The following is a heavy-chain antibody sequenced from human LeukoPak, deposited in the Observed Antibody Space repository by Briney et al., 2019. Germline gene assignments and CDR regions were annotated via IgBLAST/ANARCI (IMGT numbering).Heavy chain of an antibody. J-gene: IGHJ5*02. V-gene: IGHV3-7*01. CDR2: IKEDGSEK. Sequence: GGSLTLSCAASGFTLSSSWMSWVRQAPGKGLEWVANIKEDGSEKKYVDSVKGRFTISRDNAKNSVYLQMNSLRGEDTAVYYCARDFSSDCYAYDQWGQGTLVSVSS. CDR1: GFTLSSSW. CDR3: ARDFSSDCYAYDQ. D-gene: IGHD3-16*01.